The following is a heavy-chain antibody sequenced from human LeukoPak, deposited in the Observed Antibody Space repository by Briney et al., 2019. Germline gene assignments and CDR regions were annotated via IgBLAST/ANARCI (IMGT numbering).Heavy chain of an antibody. J-gene: IGHJ4*02. CDR1: GFTFSSYA. D-gene: IGHD6-13*01. CDR3: ARPPVVSSAWYGFDY. CDR2: ISYDGSNT. V-gene: IGHV3-30-3*01. Sequence: GGSLRLSCAASGFTFSSYAMHWVRQAPGKGLEWVALISYDGSNTYYADSVKGRFTISRDNPKNTLHLQMNSLRAEDTAVYYCARPPVVSSAWYGFDYWGQGTLVTVSS.